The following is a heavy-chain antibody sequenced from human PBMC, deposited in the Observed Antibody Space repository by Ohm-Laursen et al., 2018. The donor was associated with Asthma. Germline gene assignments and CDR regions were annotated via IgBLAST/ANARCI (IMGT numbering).Heavy chain of an antibody. CDR1: GYTFTGYY. V-gene: IGHV1-2*04. CDR3: ARAARVAQGNWFDP. D-gene: IGHD3-3*01. CDR2: INPNSGGT. J-gene: IGHJ5*02. Sequence: ASVKVSCKASGYTFTGYYMHWVRQAPGQGLEWMGWINPNSGGTNYAQKFQGWVTMTRDTSISTAYMELSRLRSDDTAVYYCARAARVAQGNWFDPWGQGTLVTVSS.